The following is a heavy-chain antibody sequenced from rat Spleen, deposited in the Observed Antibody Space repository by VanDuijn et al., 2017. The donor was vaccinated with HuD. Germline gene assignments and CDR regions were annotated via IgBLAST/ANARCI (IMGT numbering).Heavy chain of an antibody. J-gene: IGHJ4*01. CDR3: ATDPGITHYYVMDA. V-gene: IGHV5-58*01. Sequence: EVQLVETGGGLVQPGRSLKLSCVASGFTFNRYWMYWVRQAPGKGLEWVASISYDGGSTFYRDSVKGRFTISRDNAKSTLYLQMDSLRSEDTATYYCATDPGITHYYVMDAWGQGASVTVSS. CDR1: GFTFNRYW. D-gene: IGHD1-4*01. CDR2: ISYDGGST.